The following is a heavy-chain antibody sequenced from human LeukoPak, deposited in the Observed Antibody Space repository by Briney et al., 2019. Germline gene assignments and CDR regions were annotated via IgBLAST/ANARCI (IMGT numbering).Heavy chain of an antibody. CDR1: GVSISSYY. D-gene: IGHD3-10*01. V-gene: IGHV4-59*01. CDR3: ARGGGSFDY. J-gene: IGHJ4*02. CDR2: IYYSGST. Sequence: SETLSLTCTVSGVSISSYYWSWIRQPPGKGLELIGYIYYSGSTSYNPSLKSRVTISVDTSKNQFSLKLNSVTTADTAVYYCARGGGSFDYWGQGTLVTVSS.